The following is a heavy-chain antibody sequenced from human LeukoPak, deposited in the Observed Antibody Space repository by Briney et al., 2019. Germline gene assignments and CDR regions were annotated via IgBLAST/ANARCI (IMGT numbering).Heavy chain of an antibody. CDR3: VAEITLVRGLYNDF. Sequence: GGSLRLSCAASGFTFSSYAMSWVRQAPGKGLEWVAIMSSDGIKKYYADSLKGRFTISRDNSKNTLYLDMNSLRAEDTAVYYCVAEITLVRGLYNDFWGQGTLVTVSS. CDR2: MSSDGIKK. J-gene: IGHJ4*02. V-gene: IGHV3-30*03. D-gene: IGHD3-10*01. CDR1: GFTFSSYA.